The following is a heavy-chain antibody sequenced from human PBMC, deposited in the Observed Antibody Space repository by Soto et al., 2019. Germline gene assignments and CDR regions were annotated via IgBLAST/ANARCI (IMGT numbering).Heavy chain of an antibody. V-gene: IGHV1-46*02. CDR3: ARGPDDSDVPRWDY. D-gene: IGHD4-17*01. J-gene: IGHJ4*02. CDR2: INLRGGTT. CDR1: GYNFNQYY. Sequence: QVQLMQSGAEVRKPGASVRLSCETSGYNFNQYYIHWVRQAPGQGLEWMGIINLRGGTTEYAHKFRGRVTVTGDTSTRTAYMELRSLRSDDTVIYFCARGPDDSDVPRWDYWGQGTLVTVSS.